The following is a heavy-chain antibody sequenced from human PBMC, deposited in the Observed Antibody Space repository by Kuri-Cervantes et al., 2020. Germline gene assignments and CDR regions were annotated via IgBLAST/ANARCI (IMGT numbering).Heavy chain of an antibody. CDR3: ARVRYYDFWSGYYVSRGWFDP. D-gene: IGHD3-3*01. V-gene: IGHV4-39*07. CDR1: GGSISDSNYN. J-gene: IGHJ5*02. Sequence: GSLRLSCTVSGGSISDSNYNWAWIRQPPGKGLEWIGSIYYSGSTYYNPSLRSRVTISVDTSKNQFSLKLSSVTAADTAVYYCARVRYYDFWSGYYVSRGWFDPWGQGTLVTAPQ. CDR2: IYYSGST.